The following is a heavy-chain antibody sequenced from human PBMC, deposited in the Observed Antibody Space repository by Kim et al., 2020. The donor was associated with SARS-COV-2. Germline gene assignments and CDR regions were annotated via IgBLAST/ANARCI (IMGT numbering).Heavy chain of an antibody. CDR3: AGERVVAAFDI. Sequence: IYYADSVKGRFTISRDNAKNSLYLQMNSLRAEDTAVYYCAGERVVAAFDIWGQGTMVTVSS. D-gene: IGHD2-15*01. V-gene: IGHV3-48*03. J-gene: IGHJ3*02. CDR2: I.